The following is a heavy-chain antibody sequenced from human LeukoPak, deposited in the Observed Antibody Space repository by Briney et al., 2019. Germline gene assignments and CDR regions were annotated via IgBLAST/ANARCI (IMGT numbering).Heavy chain of an antibody. CDR3: ARSRSQDWFDP. Sequence: GRSLRLFCAASGLPFRRYSMNWVRQAPGKGLEYVSSIRSSSCYIYYADSVKGRFTISRDNAKNSLYLQMNSLRAEDTAVYYCARSRSQDWFDPWGEGTLVSVFS. CDR2: IRSSSCYI. J-gene: IGHJ5*02. CDR1: GLPFRRYS. V-gene: IGHV3-21*01.